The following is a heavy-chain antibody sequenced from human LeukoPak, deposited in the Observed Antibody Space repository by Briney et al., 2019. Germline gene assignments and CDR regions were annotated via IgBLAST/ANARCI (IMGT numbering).Heavy chain of an antibody. CDR1: GYTFTGYY. J-gene: IGHJ4*02. Sequence: ASVKVPCKASGYTFTGYYMHWVRHAPEQGLEWMGIINPSGGSTSYAQKFQGRVTMTRDTSTSTVYMELSSLRSEDTAAYYCARDLDYYDSRGTLDHWGQGTLVTVSS. D-gene: IGHD3-22*01. CDR2: INPSGGST. V-gene: IGHV1-46*01. CDR3: ARDLDYYDSRGTLDH.